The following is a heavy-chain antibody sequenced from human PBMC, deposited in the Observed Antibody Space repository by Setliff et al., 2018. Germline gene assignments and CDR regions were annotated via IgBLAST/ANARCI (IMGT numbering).Heavy chain of an antibody. CDR2: IYIGGSA. J-gene: IGHJ6*03. CDR1: GGSTSSYY. V-gene: IGHV4-4*07. Sequence: PSETLSLTCTVSGGSTSSYYWSWIRQPAGKGLEWIGHIYIGGSANYNPSLKSRVTMSIDTSKNQFFLKLNSVTAADMAVYYCAREQWLDPPGYYYMDVWAKGTTVTVSS. CDR3: AREQWLDPPGYYYMDV. D-gene: IGHD6-19*01.